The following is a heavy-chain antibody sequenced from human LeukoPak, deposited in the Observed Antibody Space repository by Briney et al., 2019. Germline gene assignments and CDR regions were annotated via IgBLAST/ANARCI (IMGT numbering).Heavy chain of an antibody. CDR1: AFTFSSYA. J-gene: IGHJ4*02. D-gene: IGHD3-10*01. CDR2: ISYDGSNE. CDR3: AKDQIVGVISGIDY. Sequence: GGSLRLSCATSAFTFSSYAMYWVRQAPGKGLEWVAGISYDGSNEYYADSVTGRFTISRDNPQNTLYLLMNSLRAEDTAMYYCAKDQIVGVISGIDYWGQGTLVTVSS. V-gene: IGHV3-30*18.